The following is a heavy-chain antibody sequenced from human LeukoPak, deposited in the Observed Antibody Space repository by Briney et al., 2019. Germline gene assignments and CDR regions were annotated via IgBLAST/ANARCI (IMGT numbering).Heavy chain of an antibody. CDR1: GGSISSYY. V-gene: IGHV4-4*07. D-gene: IGHD2-2*01. J-gene: IGHJ6*02. CDR3: ARGSYQLLRLDDYYYGMDV. Sequence: SETLSLTCTVSGGSISSYYWSWIRQPAGKGLEGIGRIYTSGSTNYNPSLKSRVTMSVDTSKHQFSLKLSSVTAADTAVYYCARGSYQLLRLDDYYYGMDVWGQGATVTVSS. CDR2: IYTSGST.